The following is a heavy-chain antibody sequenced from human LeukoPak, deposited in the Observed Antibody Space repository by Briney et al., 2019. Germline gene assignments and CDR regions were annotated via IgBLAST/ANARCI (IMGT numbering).Heavy chain of an antibody. D-gene: IGHD2-15*01. CDR3: VRGYSFGPYGMDV. CDR1: GFSFSSYA. Sequence: GGSLRLSCSASGFSFSSYAMHWVRQAPGKGLEHVSGISTTEVPAHYADSVKGRFTISRDNSKNTLYLQMSSLRAEDTAVYFCVRGYSFGPYGMDVWGQGTTVTVSS. J-gene: IGHJ6*02. CDR2: ISTTEVPA. V-gene: IGHV3-64D*09.